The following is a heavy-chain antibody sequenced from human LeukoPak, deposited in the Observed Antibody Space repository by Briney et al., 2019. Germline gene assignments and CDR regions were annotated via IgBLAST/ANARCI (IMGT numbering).Heavy chain of an antibody. V-gene: IGHV3-30-3*01. Sequence: GGSLRLSCAASGFTFSSYAMHWVRQAPGKGLEWVAVISYDGSNKYYADSVKGRFTISRDNSKNTLYLQMNSLRAEDTAVYYCARDLLEWGWEGRHFDYWGQGTLVTVSS. CDR2: ISYDGSNK. D-gene: IGHD3-3*01. CDR3: ARDLLEWGWEGRHFDY. CDR1: GFTFSSYA. J-gene: IGHJ4*02.